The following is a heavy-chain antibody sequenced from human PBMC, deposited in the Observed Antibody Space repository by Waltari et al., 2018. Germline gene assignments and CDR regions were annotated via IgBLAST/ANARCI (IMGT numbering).Heavy chain of an antibody. V-gene: IGHV3-23*01. CDR3: ANGESGAPYDASDI. J-gene: IGHJ3*02. Sequence: EVQLLESGGGLVQPGGSLRLSCAASGFTFSSSAMNWVRQVPGKGLEWVSGTSGSGGGTYYADSVKGRFTISRDNSKNTLYLQMNSLRADDTAVYYCANGESGAPYDASDIWGQGTLVTVSS. D-gene: IGHD3-10*01. CDR1: GFTFSSSA. CDR2: TSGSGGGT.